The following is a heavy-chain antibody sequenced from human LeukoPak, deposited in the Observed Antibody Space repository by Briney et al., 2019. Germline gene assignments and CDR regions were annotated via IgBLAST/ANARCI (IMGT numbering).Heavy chain of an antibody. D-gene: IGHD2-15*01. V-gene: IGHV1-18*04. J-gene: IGHJ3*02. Sequence: ASVKVSCKASGYTFTGYYMHWVRQAPGQGLEWMGWISAYNGNTNYAQKLQGRVTMTTDTSTSTAYMELRSLRSDDTAVYYCAACSGGSCYLDAFDIWGQGTMVTVSS. CDR2: ISAYNGNT. CDR3: AACSGGSCYLDAFDI. CDR1: GYTFTGYY.